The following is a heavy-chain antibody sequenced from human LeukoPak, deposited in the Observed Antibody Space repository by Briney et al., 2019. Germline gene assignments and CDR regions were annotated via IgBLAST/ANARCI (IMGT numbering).Heavy chain of an antibody. J-gene: IGHJ6*03. CDR1: GDSISSGSYY. V-gene: IGHV4-61*02. CDR3: ARDSFRLWFGELLYYMDV. CDR2: IYTSGST. Sequence: PSETLSLTCTVSGDSISSGSYYWSWIRQPAGKGLEWIGRIYTSGSTNYNPSLKSRVTISVDTSKNQFSLKLSSVTAADTAVYYCARDSFRLWFGELLYYMDVWGKGTTVTVSS. D-gene: IGHD3-10*01.